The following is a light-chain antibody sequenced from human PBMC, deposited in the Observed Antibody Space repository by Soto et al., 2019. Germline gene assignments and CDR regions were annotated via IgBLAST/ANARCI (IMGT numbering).Light chain of an antibody. CDR2: DAS. CDR1: QSISNW. CDR3: QHYDGNSRT. J-gene: IGKJ1*01. Sequence: DVQMTLSPSSLSAYVGDRVTFTCRASQSISNWLAWYQQKPGKAPKLLIYDASSLESGVPSRFSGSGSGTEFTLTISSLQPDDFATYYCQHYDGNSRTFGQGTKVAIK. V-gene: IGKV1-5*01.